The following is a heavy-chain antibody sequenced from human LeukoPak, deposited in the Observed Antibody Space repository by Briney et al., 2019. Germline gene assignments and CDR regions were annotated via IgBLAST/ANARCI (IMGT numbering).Heavy chain of an antibody. Sequence: GGSLRLSCAASGFTFDDYAMHWVRQAPGKGLEWVSGISWNSGSIGYADSVKGRFTISRDNAKNSLYLQMNSLRAEDTALYYCAKGRYFDWLLPFDYGGQGPRVTVPS. V-gene: IGHV3-9*01. J-gene: IGHJ4*02. CDR1: GFTFDDYA. CDR2: ISWNSGSI. D-gene: IGHD3-9*01. CDR3: AKGRYFDWLLPFDY.